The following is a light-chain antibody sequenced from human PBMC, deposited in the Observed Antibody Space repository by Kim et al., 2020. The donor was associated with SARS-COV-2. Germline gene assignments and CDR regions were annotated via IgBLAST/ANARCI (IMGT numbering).Light chain of an antibody. Sequence: NFMLTQPHSVSESPGKTVTISCTRSSGSIGSNYVQWFQQRPGSAPTTVIYDDNQRPSGVPDRFSGSIDSSSNSASLTISGLKTEDEADYYCQSYDSSNRWVFGGGTQLTVL. CDR2: DDN. CDR1: SGSIGSNY. V-gene: IGLV6-57*04. CDR3: QSYDSSNRWV. J-gene: IGLJ3*02.